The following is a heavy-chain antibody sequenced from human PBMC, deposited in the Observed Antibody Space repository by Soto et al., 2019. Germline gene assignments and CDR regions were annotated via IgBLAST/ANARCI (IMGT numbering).Heavy chain of an antibody. CDR3: ASKVGGLYSSGWYYYYYMDV. CDR2: ISSSSSYI. Sequence: GGSLRLSCAASGFTFSSYSMNWVRQAPGKGLEWVSSISSSSSYIYYADSVKGRFTISRDNAKNSLYLQMNSLRAEDTAVYYCASKVGGLYSSGWYYYYYMDVWGKGTTVTVSS. V-gene: IGHV3-21*01. CDR1: GFTFSSYS. J-gene: IGHJ6*03. D-gene: IGHD6-19*01.